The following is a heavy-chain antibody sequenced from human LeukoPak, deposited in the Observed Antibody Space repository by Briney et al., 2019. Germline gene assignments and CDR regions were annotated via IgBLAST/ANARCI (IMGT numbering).Heavy chain of an antibody. D-gene: IGHD3-3*01. CDR1: GGSISSYY. CDR2: IYYSGST. Sequence: PSETLSLTCTVSGGSISSYYWSWIRQPPGKGLEWIGYIYYSGSTNYNPSLKSRVTISVDTSKNQFSLKLSSVTAADTAVYYCATPLGDFWSGFDYWGQGTLVTVSS. V-gene: IGHV4-59*01. CDR3: ATPLGDFWSGFDY. J-gene: IGHJ4*02.